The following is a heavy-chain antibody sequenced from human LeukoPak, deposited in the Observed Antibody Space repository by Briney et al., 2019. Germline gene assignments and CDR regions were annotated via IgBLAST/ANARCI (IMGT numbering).Heavy chain of an antibody. V-gene: IGHV1-2*02. CDR1: GYTFTSYY. CDR2: INPNGGST. J-gene: IGHJ4*02. CDR3: ARGDIVATIWPYYFDY. Sequence: ASVKVSCKASGYTFTSYYMHWVRQAPGQGLEWMGVINPNGGSTSYAQKFQGRVTMTRDTSISTAYMELSRLRSDDTAVYYCARGDIVATIWPYYFDYWGQGTLVTVSS. D-gene: IGHD5-12*01.